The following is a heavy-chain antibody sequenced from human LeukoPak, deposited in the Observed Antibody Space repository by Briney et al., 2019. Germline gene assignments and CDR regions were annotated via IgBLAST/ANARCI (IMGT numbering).Heavy chain of an antibody. CDR2: IYHSGST. CDR1: GGSISSSNW. D-gene: IGHD3-10*01. CDR3: ARDGRGSRSSWFDP. V-gene: IGHV4-4*02. J-gene: IGHJ5*02. Sequence: PSETLSLTCAVSGGSISSSNWWSWVRQPPGQGLEWIGEIYHSGSTNYNPSLKSRVTISVDKSKNQFSLKLSSVTAADTAVYYCARDGRGSRSSWFDPWGQGTLVIVSS.